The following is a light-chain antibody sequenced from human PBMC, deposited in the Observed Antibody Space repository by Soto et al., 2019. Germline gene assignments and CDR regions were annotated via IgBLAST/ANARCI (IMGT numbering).Light chain of an antibody. V-gene: IGKV3-20*01. CDR2: DTS. CDR1: QIVSNIH. Sequence: EIVLTQSRGTLSLSTGERATLSCRAIQIVSNIHVAWYHHNSGQPPSLLIYDTSSRATGIPDRFSGSASGTDFTLTISRLEPEDFAVFYCQQYGTSEIIFGQGTRLDI. J-gene: IGKJ5*01. CDR3: QQYGTSEII.